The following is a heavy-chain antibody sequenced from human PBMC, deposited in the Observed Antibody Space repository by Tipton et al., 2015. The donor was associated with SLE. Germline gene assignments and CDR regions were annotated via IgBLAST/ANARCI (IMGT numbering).Heavy chain of an antibody. CDR1: GFTFSNYW. V-gene: IGHV3-7*01. D-gene: IGHD3/OR15-3a*01. J-gene: IGHJ6*03. CDR3: ARDDDFWTGYSKEDSYMDV. Sequence: SLRLSCAASGFTFSNYWMSWVRQAPGKGLEWVANIKQDGSETYYVDSVKGRFTISRDNAKKSLYLQMNSLRAEDTAVYYCARDDDFWTGYSKEDSYMDVWGKGTTVPVSS. CDR2: IKQDGSET.